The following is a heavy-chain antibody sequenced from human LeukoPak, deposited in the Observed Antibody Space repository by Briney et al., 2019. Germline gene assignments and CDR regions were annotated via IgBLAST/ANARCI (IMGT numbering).Heavy chain of an antibody. V-gene: IGHV1-18*01. CDR3: ARDPAVVREAPSSFDY. J-gene: IGHJ4*02. CDR2: ISAYNGNT. CDR1: GYTFTSYG. D-gene: IGHD3-10*01. Sequence: ASVKVSCKASGYTFTSYGISWVRQAPGQGLEWMGWISAYNGNTNYAQKLQGRVTMTTDTSTSTAYMELRSLRSDDTAVYYCARDPAVVREAPSSFDYWGQGTLVTVSS.